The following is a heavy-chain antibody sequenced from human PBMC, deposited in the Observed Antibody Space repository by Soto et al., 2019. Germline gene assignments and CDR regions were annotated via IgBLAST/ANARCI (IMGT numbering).Heavy chain of an antibody. CDR1: GYTFTGYY. CDR3: ARDLSSIYSNGPADYLDY. J-gene: IGHJ4*02. Sequence: ASVKVSCKASGYTFTGYYIHWVRQAPGQGLEWMGWINPNSGGTNYAQKFQGRVTMTRDTSIITAYMDLSRLRSDDTAVYYCARDLSSIYSNGPADYLDYWGQGTLVTVSS. CDR2: INPNSGGT. D-gene: IGHD6-19*01. V-gene: IGHV1-2*02.